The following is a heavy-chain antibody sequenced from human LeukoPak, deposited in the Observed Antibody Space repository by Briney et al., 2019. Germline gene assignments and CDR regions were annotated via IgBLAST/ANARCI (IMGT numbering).Heavy chain of an antibody. J-gene: IGHJ4*02. CDR2: IYYSGST. CDR3: ARGSSWYDY. D-gene: IGHD6-13*01. V-gene: IGHV4-61*08. Sequence: ETSQTLSLACTVSGGSISSGDYYWSWIRQPPGKGLEWIGYIYYSGSTNYNPSLKSRVTISVDTSKNQFSLKLSSVTAADTAVYYCARGSSWYDYWGQGILVTVSS. CDR1: GGSISSGDYY.